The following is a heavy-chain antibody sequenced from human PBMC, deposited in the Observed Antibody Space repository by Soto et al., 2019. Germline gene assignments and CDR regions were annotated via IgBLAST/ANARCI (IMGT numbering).Heavy chain of an antibody. J-gene: IGHJ4*02. CDR3: ARSPRSSPYFDY. CDR1: GYTFSNFW. CDR2: IYPGDHET. V-gene: IGHV5-51*01. Sequence: GESLKISCRCSGYTFSNFWIAWVRHLPGKGLEWMGIIYPGDHETRYSPSFHGKVTISADKSINTAYLQWSSLEASDSSFYYCARSPRSSPYFDYWGQGALVTVSS. D-gene: IGHD6-13*01.